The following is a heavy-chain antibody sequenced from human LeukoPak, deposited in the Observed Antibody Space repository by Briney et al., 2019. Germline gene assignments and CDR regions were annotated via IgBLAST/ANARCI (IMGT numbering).Heavy chain of an antibody. CDR3: ARLEAVAGTGDY. J-gene: IGHJ4*02. CDR1: GYTFSSYG. Sequence: ASVKVSCKASGYTFSSYGISWVRQAPGQGLEWMGWISAYNGNTNYAQKLQGRVTMTTDTSTSTAYMELRSLRSDDTAVYYCARLEAVAGTGDYWGQGTLVTVSS. V-gene: IGHV1-18*01. CDR2: ISAYNGNT. D-gene: IGHD6-19*01.